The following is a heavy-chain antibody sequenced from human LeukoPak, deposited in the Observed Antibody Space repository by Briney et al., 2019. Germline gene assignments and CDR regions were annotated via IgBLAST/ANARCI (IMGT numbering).Heavy chain of an antibody. Sequence: LSLTCTVSGGSISSYYWSWIRQPPGKGLEWVAIIWYDGSNRYYADSVKGRFTISRDNSKNTLYLQMNSLRAEDTAVYYCARNWGDHFDWLHDYWGQGTLVTVSS. D-gene: IGHD3-9*01. CDR2: IWYDGSNR. CDR1: GGSISSYY. CDR3: ARNWGDHFDWLHDY. V-gene: IGHV3-33*08. J-gene: IGHJ4*02.